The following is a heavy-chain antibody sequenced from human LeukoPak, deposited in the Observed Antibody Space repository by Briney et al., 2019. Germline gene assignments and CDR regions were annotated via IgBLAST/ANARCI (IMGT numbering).Heavy chain of an antibody. Sequence: SETLSLTCTVSGGSISSYYWSWIRQPPGKGLEWIGYIYYSGSTNYNPSLKSRVTISVDTSKNQFSLKLSSVTAADTAVYYCARSDPSITIFGEHYGMDVWGKGTTVTVSS. CDR2: IYYSGST. J-gene: IGHJ6*04. D-gene: IGHD3-3*01. V-gene: IGHV4-59*08. CDR3: ARSDPSITIFGEHYGMDV. CDR1: GGSISSYY.